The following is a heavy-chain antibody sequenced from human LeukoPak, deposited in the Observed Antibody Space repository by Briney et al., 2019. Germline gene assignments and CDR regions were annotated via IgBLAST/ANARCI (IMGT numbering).Heavy chain of an antibody. CDR1: GFTFSSSG. D-gene: IGHD3-10*01. CDR2: ISGSGGST. Sequence: GGSLRLSCAASGFTFSSSGMSWVRQAPGKGLEWVSAISGSGGSTYYADSVKGRFTISRDNSKNTLYLQMNSLRAEDTAVYYCAKDRVRGVIYYFDYWGQGRLVTVYS. J-gene: IGHJ4*02. V-gene: IGHV3-23*01. CDR3: AKDRVRGVIYYFDY.